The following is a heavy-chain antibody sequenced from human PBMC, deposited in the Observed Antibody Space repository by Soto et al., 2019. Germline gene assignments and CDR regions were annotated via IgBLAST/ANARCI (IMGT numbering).Heavy chain of an antibody. J-gene: IGHJ6*02. V-gene: IGHV1-69*01. CDR3: AVSECLHFEIFYYYGMDV. CDR1: GGTFSNYG. Sequence: QVQLAQSGAEVKKPGSSVKVSCKASGGTFSNYGFTWVRQAPGQGLEWMGGISPVFGPANSAQKFQGRVTITADEATSTAYMELSSLRSEDTAVYYCAVSECLHFEIFYYYGMDVWGQGTTVTVSS. CDR2: ISPVFGPA. D-gene: IGHD3-9*01.